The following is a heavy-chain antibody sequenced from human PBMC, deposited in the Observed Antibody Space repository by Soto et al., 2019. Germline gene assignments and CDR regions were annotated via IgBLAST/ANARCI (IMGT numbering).Heavy chain of an antibody. CDR3: ARDGGSGAAAGRSNWFDP. J-gene: IGHJ5*02. V-gene: IGHV3-33*01. Sequence: HLGGSVRLSCVTSGFLLSSYNMHWLRQAPDKGLEWLAVIWYDGKNQYYGASLKGRLTISRDNSKTTLYLQMDGLRVEDTAVYFCARDGGSGAAAGRSNWFDPWGQGTLVTVSS. CDR1: GFLLSSYN. CDR2: IWYDGKNQ. D-gene: IGHD6-13*01.